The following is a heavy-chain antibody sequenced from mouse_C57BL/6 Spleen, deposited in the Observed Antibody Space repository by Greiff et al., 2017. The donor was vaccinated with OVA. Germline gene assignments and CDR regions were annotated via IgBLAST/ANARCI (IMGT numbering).Heavy chain of an antibody. J-gene: IGHJ2*01. CDR3: ARLYYDYDTGGFDY. Sequence: EVMLVESGGGLVKPGGSLKLSCAASGFTFSDYGMHWVRQAPEKGLEWVAYISSGSSTIYYADTVKGRFTISRDNAKNTLFLQMTSLRSEDTAMYYCARLYYDYDTGGFDYWGQGTTLTVSS. D-gene: IGHD2-4*01. CDR2: ISSGSSTI. V-gene: IGHV5-17*01. CDR1: GFTFSDYG.